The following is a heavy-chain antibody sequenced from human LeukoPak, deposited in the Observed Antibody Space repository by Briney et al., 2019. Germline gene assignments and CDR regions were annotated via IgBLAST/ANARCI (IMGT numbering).Heavy chain of an antibody. D-gene: IGHD3-22*01. V-gene: IGHV3-23*01. CDR2: ISGSGGST. J-gene: IGHJ4*02. CDR1: GFTFSSYA. CDR3: AKDHEGDYYDSSGYYCC. Sequence: PGGSLRLSCAASGFTFSSYAMSWVRQAPGKGLEWVSAISGSGGSTYYADSVKGRFTISRDNSKNTLYLQMNSLRAEDTAVYYCAKDHEGDYYDSSGYYCCWGQGTLVTVSS.